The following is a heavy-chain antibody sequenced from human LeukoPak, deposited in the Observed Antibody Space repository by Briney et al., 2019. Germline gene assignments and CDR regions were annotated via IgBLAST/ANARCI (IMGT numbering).Heavy chain of an antibody. CDR3: ARGASSSWYYYGMDV. J-gene: IGHJ6*04. D-gene: IGHD6-13*01. CDR1: GYTFTSYA. V-gene: IGHV1-3*01. CDR2: INAGNGNT. Sequence: GASVKVSCKASGYTFTSYAMHWVRQAPGQRLEWMGWINAGNGNTKYSQKFQGRVTITRDTSASTAYMELSSLRSEDTAVHYCARGASSSWYYYGMDVWGKGTTVTVSS.